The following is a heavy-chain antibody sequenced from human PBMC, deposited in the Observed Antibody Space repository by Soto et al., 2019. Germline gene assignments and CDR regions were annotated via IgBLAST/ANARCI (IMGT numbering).Heavy chain of an antibody. J-gene: IGHJ5*02. V-gene: IGHV1-58*01. CDR3: AASITMVRGVIIDSTSWFDP. D-gene: IGHD3-10*01. CDR2: IVVGSGNT. CDR1: GFTFTSSA. Sequence: SVNVSCKASGFTFTSSAVQWVRQARGQRLEWIGWIVVGSGNTNYAQKFQERVTITRDMSTSTAYMELSSLRSEDTAVYYCAASITMVRGVIIDSTSWFDPWGQGTLVTVSS.